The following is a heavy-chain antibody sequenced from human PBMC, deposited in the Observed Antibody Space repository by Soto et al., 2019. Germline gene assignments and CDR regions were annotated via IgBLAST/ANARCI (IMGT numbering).Heavy chain of an antibody. CDR2: IKSKTDGGTT. CDR3: TTHPLYYYDSSGYYGTGYFQH. CDR1: GLTFSNAW. J-gene: IGHJ1*01. D-gene: IGHD3-22*01. Sequence: EVQLVESGGGLVKPGGSLRLSCAASGLTFSNAWMSWVRQAPGKGLEWVGRIKSKTDGGTTDYAAPVKGRFTISRDDSKNTLYLQMNSLKTEDTAVYYCTTHPLYYYDSSGYYGTGYFQHWGQGTLVTVSS. V-gene: IGHV3-15*01.